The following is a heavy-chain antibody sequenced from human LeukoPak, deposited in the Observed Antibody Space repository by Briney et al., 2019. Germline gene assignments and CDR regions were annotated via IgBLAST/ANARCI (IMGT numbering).Heavy chain of an antibody. D-gene: IGHD1-14*01. CDR3: ARNLRGPHDY. Sequence: GGSLRLSCAASGFTFSSYWMNWVRQAPGKGLEWVANIKQDGSEIYYVDSAKGRFTISRDNAKNSLYLQMNSLRAEDTAVYCCARNLRGPHDYWGQGTLVTVSS. V-gene: IGHV3-7*01. J-gene: IGHJ4*02. CDR1: GFTFSSYW. CDR2: IKQDGSEI.